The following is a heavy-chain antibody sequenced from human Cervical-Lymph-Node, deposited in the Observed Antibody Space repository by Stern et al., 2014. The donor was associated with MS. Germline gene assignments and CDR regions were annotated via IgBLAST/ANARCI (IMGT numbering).Heavy chain of an antibody. V-gene: IGHV4-31*03. CDR1: GGSISSGGYY. CDR2: IYYSGST. D-gene: IGHD2-21*02. CDR3: ARGECGGDCYSVWYFDL. Sequence: QLQLQESGPGLVKPSQTLSLTCTVSGGSISSGGYYWSWIRHHPGTGREWIGVIYYSGSTYYIPSLKSRVTISVDTSKNQFSLKLSSVTAADTAGYYCARGECGGDCYSVWYFDLWGRDTLVTVSS. J-gene: IGHJ2*01.